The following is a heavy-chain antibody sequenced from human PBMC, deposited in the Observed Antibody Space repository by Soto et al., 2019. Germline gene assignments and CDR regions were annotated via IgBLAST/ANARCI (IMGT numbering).Heavy chain of an antibody. CDR3: AKAWGLTGQGQNFLDY. CDR2: ISGSGRST. J-gene: IGHJ4*02. D-gene: IGHD1-20*01. CDR1: GFTFTNYA. Sequence: GGSLRLSCATSGFTFTNYAMTWVRQAPGRGLEWVSVISGSGRSTSYADSVRGRFTISRDNSKNTLHLQMNNMRAEDTALYYCAKAWGLTGQGQNFLDYWGQGTLVTVSS. V-gene: IGHV3-23*01.